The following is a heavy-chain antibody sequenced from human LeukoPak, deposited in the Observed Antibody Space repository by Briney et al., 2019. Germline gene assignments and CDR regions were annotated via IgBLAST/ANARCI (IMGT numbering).Heavy chain of an antibody. CDR1: GGSISSSNYY. CDR2: IYYSGST. D-gene: IGHD3-3*01. J-gene: IGHJ4*02. CDR3: ARSPSYYDYYY. Sequence: PSETLSLTCTVSGGSISSSNYYWGWIRQPPGKGLEWIGSIYYSGSTYYNPSLKSRVTISVDTSKNQFSLKLSSVTAADTAVYYCARSPSYYDYYYWGQGTLVTVSS. V-gene: IGHV4-39*07.